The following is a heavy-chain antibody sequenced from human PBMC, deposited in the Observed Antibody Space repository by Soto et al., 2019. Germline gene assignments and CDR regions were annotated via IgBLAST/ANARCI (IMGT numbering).Heavy chain of an antibody. CDR3: ARDRRTYRSSPLGMDV. J-gene: IGHJ6*02. CDR1: VFTFSSYS. CDR2: ISSSSSTI. V-gene: IGHV3-48*02. Sequence: GGSLRLSCAASVFTFSSYSMNCVRHAPGKWLEWVSYISSSSSTIYYADSVKGRFTISRDNDKNSLYLKMKSLRDEDTAVYYCARDRRTYRSSPLGMDVWGQATTVTVSS. D-gene: IGHD6-6*01.